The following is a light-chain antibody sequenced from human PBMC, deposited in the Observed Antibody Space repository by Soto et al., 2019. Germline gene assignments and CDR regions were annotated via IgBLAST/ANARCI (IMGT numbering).Light chain of an antibody. CDR1: SSDVGGYNY. CDR3: CSYTVATTRDGRV. CDR2: DVS. Sequence: QSALTQPASVSGSPGQSITISCTGTSSDVGGYNYVSWYQQHPGKAPEIIIYDVSYRPSGISDRFSGSKSGNTASLTISGLQAEDEADYYCCSYTVATTRDGRVFGGGTKVTVL. V-gene: IGLV2-14*01. J-gene: IGLJ3*02.